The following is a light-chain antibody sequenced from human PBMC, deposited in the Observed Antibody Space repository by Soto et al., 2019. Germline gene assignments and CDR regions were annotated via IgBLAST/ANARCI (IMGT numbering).Light chain of an antibody. CDR2: EVT. CDR1: DVGSYNL. J-gene: IGLJ1*01. CDR3: CSYAASTIHYV. V-gene: IGLV2-23*02. Sequence: QSALTQPASVSGSPGQSITISCTGSDVGSYNLVSWYQQHPGKAPKLMIYEVTKRPSGVSNRFSGSKSGNTASLTISGLQAEDEAAYYCCSYAASTIHYVFGTGTKVTVL.